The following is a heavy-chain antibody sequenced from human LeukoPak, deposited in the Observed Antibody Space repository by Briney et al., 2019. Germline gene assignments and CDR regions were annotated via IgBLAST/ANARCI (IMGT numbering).Heavy chain of an antibody. Sequence: SVKVSCKASGYTFTGYFIHWVRQAPGQGLEWVGGIIPIFGTTNYAQKFQGRVTITTDESTSTGYMELRSLRSDDTAVYYCARGDSGYDYGFDNWGQGTLVTVSS. CDR1: GYTFTGYF. D-gene: IGHD5-12*01. V-gene: IGHV1-69*05. CDR2: IIPIFGTT. J-gene: IGHJ4*02. CDR3: ARGDSGYDYGFDN.